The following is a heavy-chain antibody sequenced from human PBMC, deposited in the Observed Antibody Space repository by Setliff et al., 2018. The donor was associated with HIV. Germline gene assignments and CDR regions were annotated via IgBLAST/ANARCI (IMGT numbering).Heavy chain of an antibody. CDR3: ARDQHYDFVWGNYRPFDY. J-gene: IGHJ4*02. CDR1: GFNFDDSG. CDR2: INWNGGST. Sequence: GGSLRLSCAVSGFNFDDSGMSWVRQAPGKGLGWVSGINWNGGSTGYADSVKGRFTISRDNAKNSLYLQMNSLRAEDTALYYCARDQHYDFVWGNYRPFDYWGQGTLVTVSS. V-gene: IGHV3-20*04. D-gene: IGHD3-16*02.